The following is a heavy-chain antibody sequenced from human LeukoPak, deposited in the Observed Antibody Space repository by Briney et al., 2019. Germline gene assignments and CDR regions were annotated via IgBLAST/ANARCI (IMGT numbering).Heavy chain of an antibody. CDR1: GFTVSSNY. Sequence: GGSLRLSCAASGFTVSSNYMSWVRPAPGKGLEWVSIIYSGGSTYYADSVKGRFTISRDNSKNTLYLQMNSLRAEDTAVYYCARDKSSPHAFDIWGQGTMVTVSS. V-gene: IGHV3-53*01. CDR3: ARDKSSPHAFDI. CDR2: IYSGGST. J-gene: IGHJ3*02.